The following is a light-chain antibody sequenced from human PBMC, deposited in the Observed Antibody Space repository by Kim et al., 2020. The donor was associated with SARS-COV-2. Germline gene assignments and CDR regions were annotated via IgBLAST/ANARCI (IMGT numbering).Light chain of an antibody. V-gene: IGLV3-21*04. Sequence: PGKTARITCGGNNIGSKSVHWYQRKPGQAPVLVIYYDSDRPSGIPERFSGSNSGNTATLTISRVEVEDEADYYCQVWDSSSDHWVFGGGTQLTVL. J-gene: IGLJ3*02. CDR1: NIGSKS. CDR2: YDS. CDR3: QVWDSSSDHWV.